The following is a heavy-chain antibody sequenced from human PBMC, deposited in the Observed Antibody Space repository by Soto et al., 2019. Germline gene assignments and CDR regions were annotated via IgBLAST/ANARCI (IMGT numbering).Heavy chain of an antibody. J-gene: IGHJ4*02. Sequence: GESLKISCKRSGYNFAGYWLAWVRQMPGTGLELMGIIYPSDSDTRYRPSYQGQVTISADKSISSAYLQWSSLRASDTAMYYCARGGVSTRTFDYWGQGTPVTVSS. V-gene: IGHV5-51*01. CDR1: GYNFAGYW. D-gene: IGHD3-3*01. CDR2: IYPSDSDT. CDR3: ARGGVSTRTFDY.